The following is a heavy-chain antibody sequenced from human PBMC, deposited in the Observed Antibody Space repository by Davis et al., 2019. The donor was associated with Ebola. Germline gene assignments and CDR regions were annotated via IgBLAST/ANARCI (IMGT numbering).Heavy chain of an antibody. CDR2: INPHNGNT. V-gene: IGHV1-18*04. CDR1: GYTFTNYG. D-gene: IGHD3-22*01. Sequence: AASVKVSCKASGYTFTNYGITWVRQAPGQGLEWMGWINPHNGNTNYAQKLQGRVTMTTDTSTSTAYMELRSLRSDDTAVYYCAREDYKYYYDSSGYQTGRWFDPWGQGTLVTVSS. J-gene: IGHJ5*02. CDR3: AREDYKYYYDSSGYQTGRWFDP.